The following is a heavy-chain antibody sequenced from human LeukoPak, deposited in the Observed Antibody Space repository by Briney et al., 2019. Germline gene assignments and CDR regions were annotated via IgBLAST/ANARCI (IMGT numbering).Heavy chain of an antibody. CDR3: AKDRGSGWDFDY. V-gene: IGHV3-23*01. Sequence: GGSLRLSCAASGFTFSSYVISWVRQAPGKGLEWVSTISGSDGSTNYADSVKGRFTISRDNSKNTLYLQMNGLRADDTAVYYCAKDRGSGWDFDYWGQGTLVTVSS. CDR2: ISGSDGST. D-gene: IGHD6-19*01. J-gene: IGHJ4*02. CDR1: GFTFSSYV.